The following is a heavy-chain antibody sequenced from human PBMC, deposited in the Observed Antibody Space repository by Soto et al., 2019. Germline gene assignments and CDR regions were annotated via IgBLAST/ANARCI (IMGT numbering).Heavy chain of an antibody. V-gene: IGHV3-33*01. CDR3: ARDPAPMVRGEYYYYYYYMDV. Sequence: PGGSLRLCCAASGFTFSSYGMHWVRQAPGKGLEWVAVIWYDGSNKYYADSVKGRFTISRDNSKNTLYLQMNSLRAEDTAVYYCARDPAPMVRGEYYYYYYYMDVWGKGTTVTVSS. D-gene: IGHD3-10*01. CDR1: GFTFSSYG. CDR2: IWYDGSNK. J-gene: IGHJ6*03.